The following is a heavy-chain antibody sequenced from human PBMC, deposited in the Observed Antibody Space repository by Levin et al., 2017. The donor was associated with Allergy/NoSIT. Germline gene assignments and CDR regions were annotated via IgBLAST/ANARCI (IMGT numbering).Heavy chain of an antibody. CDR2: INTDGSST. CDR1: GFTFSSYW. CDR3: AKGGGKVFDY. D-gene: IGHD3-16*01. V-gene: IGHV3-74*01. Sequence: PGESLKISCVASGFTFSSYWMHWVRQAPGKGLVWVLRINTDGSSTSYADSVKGRFTVSRDNAKNTLYLQMNSLRAEDTAVYYCAKGGGKVFDYWGQGTLVTVSS. J-gene: IGHJ4*02.